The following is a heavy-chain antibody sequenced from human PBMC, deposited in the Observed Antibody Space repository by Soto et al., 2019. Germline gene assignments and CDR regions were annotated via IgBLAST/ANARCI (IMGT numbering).Heavy chain of an antibody. J-gene: IGHJ4*02. V-gene: IGHV1-18*01. CDR1: GYTFTSYG. CDR3: ARERGKRFLEWLGDY. CDR2: ISAYNGNT. Sequence: QVQLVQSGAEVKKPGASVKVSCKASGYTFTSYGISWVRQAPGQGLEWMGWISAYNGNTNYAQKLQGRVTMPTDTSTSTAYMELRRLRSDDTAVYYCARERGKRFLEWLGDYWGQGTLVTVSS. D-gene: IGHD3-3*01.